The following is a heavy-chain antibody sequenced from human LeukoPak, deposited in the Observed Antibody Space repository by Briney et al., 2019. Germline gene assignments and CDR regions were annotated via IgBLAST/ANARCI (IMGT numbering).Heavy chain of an antibody. Sequence: SQTLSLNCAISGDSVCSNSAAWTWIRQSPSRGLEWLGRTLYRSQWYKEYAISVRGRININPDTSRNHFSLQLNSVTPEDTAVYYCGIDFNAGHHSWGQGILVTVSS. V-gene: IGHV6-1*01. J-gene: IGHJ4*02. CDR1: GDSVCSNSAA. D-gene: IGHD2-8*01. CDR2: TLYRSQWYK. CDR3: GIDFNAGHHS.